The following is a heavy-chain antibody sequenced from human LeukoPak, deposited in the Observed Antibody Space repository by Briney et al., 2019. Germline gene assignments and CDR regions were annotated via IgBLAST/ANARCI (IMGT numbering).Heavy chain of an antibody. CDR2: IWYDGSNK. J-gene: IGHJ4*02. CDR3: ARDRSLAPLDY. D-gene: IGHD3-3*02. CDR1: GFTFSSYG. Sequence: GGSLRLSCAESGFTFSSYGMHWVRQAPGKGLEWVAVIWYDGSNKYYADSVKGRFTISRDNSKNTLYLQMNSLRAEDTAVYYCARDRSLAPLDYWGQGTLVTVSS. V-gene: IGHV3-33*01.